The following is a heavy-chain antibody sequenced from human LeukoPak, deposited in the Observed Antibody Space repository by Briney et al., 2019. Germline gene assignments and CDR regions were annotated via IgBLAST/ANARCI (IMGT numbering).Heavy chain of an antibody. Sequence: SETLSLTCAVYGGSFSGYYWGWIRQPPGKGLEWIGEINHSGSTNYNPSLKSRVTISVDTSKNQFSLKLSSVTAADTAVYYCARAGYGDSDFDYWGQGTLVTVSS. CDR1: GGSFSGYY. CDR3: ARAGYGDSDFDY. D-gene: IGHD4-17*01. V-gene: IGHV4-34*01. CDR2: INHSGST. J-gene: IGHJ4*02.